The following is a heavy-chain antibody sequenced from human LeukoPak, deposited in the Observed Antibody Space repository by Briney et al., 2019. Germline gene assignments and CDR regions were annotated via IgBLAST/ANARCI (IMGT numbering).Heavy chain of an antibody. D-gene: IGHD5-12*01. CDR3: ARGYNGYDYAFDY. V-gene: IGHV3-30*03. J-gene: IGHJ4*02. CDR2: ISFDGSNK. Sequence: GGSLRLSCAASGFTFSSYSMNWVRQAPGKGLDWVAAISFDGSNKYYADSVKGRFTISRDNSKNTLYLQMNNLRPEDRAVYYCARGYNGYDYAFDYWGQGTLVTVSS. CDR1: GFTFSSYS.